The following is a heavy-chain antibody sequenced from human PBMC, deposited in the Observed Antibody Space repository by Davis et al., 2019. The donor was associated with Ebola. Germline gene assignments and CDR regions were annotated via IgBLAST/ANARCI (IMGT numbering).Heavy chain of an antibody. CDR1: GFTFSSYW. CDR2: IKHDGSEK. CDR3: ARQIAAQPFDS. J-gene: IGHJ4*02. D-gene: IGHD6-6*01. V-gene: IGHV3-7*01. Sequence: GESLKISCAASGFTFSSYWMSWVRQAPGKGLEWVANIKHDGSEKYYMDFVKGRFTISRDNAKNSLYLQMNSLRAEDTAVYFCARQIAAQPFDSWGQGTLVTVSS.